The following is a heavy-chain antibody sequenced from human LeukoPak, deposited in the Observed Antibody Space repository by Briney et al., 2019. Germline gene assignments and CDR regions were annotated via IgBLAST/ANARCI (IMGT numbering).Heavy chain of an antibody. V-gene: IGHV1-3*01. J-gene: IGHJ3*01. CDR1: GYTFTSYA. D-gene: IGHD3-22*01. CDR3: ARVSWGHMIVWGFDV. CDR2: INAGNGNT. Sequence: GASVKVSCKASGYTFTSYAMHWVRQAPGQRLEWMGWINAGNGNTKYSQKFQGRVTITRDTSASTAYMELSSLRSEDTAVYYCARVSWGHMIVWGFDVWGQGTMVTVSS.